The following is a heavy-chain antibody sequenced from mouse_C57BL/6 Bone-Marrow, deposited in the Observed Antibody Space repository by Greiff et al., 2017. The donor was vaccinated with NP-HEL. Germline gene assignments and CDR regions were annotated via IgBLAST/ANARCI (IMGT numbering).Heavy chain of an antibody. CDR2: INPSNGGT. CDR1: GYTFTSYW. D-gene: IGHD2-5*01. Sequence: VQLQQSGTELVKPGASVKLSCKASGYTFTSYWMHWVKQRPGQGLEWIGNINPSNGGTNYNEKFKSKATLTVVKSSSTAYMQLSSLTSEDSAVYYCARDSNYGEGAMDYWGQGTSVTVSS. J-gene: IGHJ4*01. V-gene: IGHV1-53*01. CDR3: ARDSNYGEGAMDY.